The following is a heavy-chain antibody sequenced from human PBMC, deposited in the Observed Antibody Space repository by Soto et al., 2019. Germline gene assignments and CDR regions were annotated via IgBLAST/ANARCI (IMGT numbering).Heavy chain of an antibody. CDR3: ASARYYYDSSGYQKTYYYYGMDV. Sequence: PGESLKISCKGSGYSFTSYWIGWVRQMPGKGLEWMGIIYPGDSDTRYSPSFQGQVTISADKSISTAYLQWSSLKASDTAMYYCASARYYYDSSGYQKTYYYYGMDVWGQGTTVTVSS. CDR2: IYPGDSDT. V-gene: IGHV5-51*01. CDR1: GYSFTSYW. D-gene: IGHD3-22*01. J-gene: IGHJ6*02.